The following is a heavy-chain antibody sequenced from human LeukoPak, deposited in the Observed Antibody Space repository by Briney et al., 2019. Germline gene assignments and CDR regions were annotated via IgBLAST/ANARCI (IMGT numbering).Heavy chain of an antibody. CDR3: AREDTYGGNPEAFDI. CDR1: GGSISSYY. CDR2: IYYSGST. Sequence: PSETLSLTCTVSGGSISSYYWSWIRQPPGKGLEWIGYIYYSGSTNYNPSLKSRVTISVDTSKNQFSLKLSSVTAADTAVYYCAREDTYGGNPEAFDIWGQGTMVTVSS. V-gene: IGHV4-59*01. D-gene: IGHD4-23*01. J-gene: IGHJ3*02.